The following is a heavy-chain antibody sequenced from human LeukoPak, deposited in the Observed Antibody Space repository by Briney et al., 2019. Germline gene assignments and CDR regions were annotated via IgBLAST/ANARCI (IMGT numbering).Heavy chain of an antibody. CDR1: GGSFSGYY. CDR2: INHSGST. V-gene: IGHV4-34*01. D-gene: IGHD6-19*01. CDR3: ARGRSSNGYSSGWYSPYYYYGMDV. Sequence: SETLPLTCAVYGGSFSGYYWSWIRQPPGKGLEWIGEINHSGSTNYNPSLKSRVTISVDTSKNQFSLKLSSVTAADTAVYYCARGRSSNGYSSGWYSPYYYYGMDVWGQGTTVTVSS. J-gene: IGHJ6*02.